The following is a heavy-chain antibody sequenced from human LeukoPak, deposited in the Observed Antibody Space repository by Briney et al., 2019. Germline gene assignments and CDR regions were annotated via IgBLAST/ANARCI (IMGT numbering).Heavy chain of an antibody. V-gene: IGHV3-23*01. Sequence: QAGGSLRLSCAASGFTFSSYAMSWVRQAPGKGLEWVSAISGSGGSTYYADSVKGRFTISRDNSKNTLYLQMNSLRAEDTAVYYCAKDYGDNYYYYYMDVWGKGTTVTVSS. CDR3: AKDYGDNYYYYYMDV. J-gene: IGHJ6*03. D-gene: IGHD4-17*01. CDR2: ISGSGGST. CDR1: GFTFSSYA.